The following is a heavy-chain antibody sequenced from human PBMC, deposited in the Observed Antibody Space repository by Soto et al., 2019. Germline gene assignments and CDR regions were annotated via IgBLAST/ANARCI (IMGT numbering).Heavy chain of an antibody. V-gene: IGHV2-26*01. D-gene: IGHD3-3*01. J-gene: IGHJ6*02. CDR3: ARMGLDYDFWSGSGYYYGLDV. CDR2: ILSNDEK. CDR1: GISLTNDNMG. Sequence: SGPTLVNPTETLTLTCTVSGISLTNDNMGVNWIRQPPGKALEWLAHILSNDEKSYSTSLRSRLIISKDTSKSQVVFSMTNMDPEDTATYYCARMGLDYDFWSGSGYYYGLDVWGQGTTVTVSS.